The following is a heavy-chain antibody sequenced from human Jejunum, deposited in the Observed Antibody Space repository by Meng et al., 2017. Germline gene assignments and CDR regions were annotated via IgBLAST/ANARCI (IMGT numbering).Heavy chain of an antibody. Sequence: ASVTVSCKASGYTVTGYYMHWVRQAPGQGLEWMGWINPRNGGSKSAQKVQGRVTMTSDTSIRTVYMDLSGLRSDDTAVYYCARGQFCGSGCVGYVDSWGQGTLVTVSS. V-gene: IGHV1-2*02. CDR2: INPRNGGS. CDR1: GYTVTGYY. D-gene: IGHD3-16*01. J-gene: IGHJ4*02. CDR3: ARGQFCGSGCVGYVDS.